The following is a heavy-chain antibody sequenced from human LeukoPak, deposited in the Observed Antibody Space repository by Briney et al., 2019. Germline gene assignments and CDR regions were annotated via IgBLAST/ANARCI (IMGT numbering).Heavy chain of an antibody. CDR2: IYSGGST. Sequence: PGGSLRLSCAASGFTVSSNYMSWVRQAPGKGLEWVSVIYSGGSTYYADSVKGRFTISRDNSKNTLYLQMNSLRAEDTAVYYCASDCSSTSCYGTDAFDIWGQGTMVTVSS. V-gene: IGHV3-53*01. CDR1: GFTVSSNY. CDR3: ASDCSSTSCYGTDAFDI. D-gene: IGHD2-2*01. J-gene: IGHJ3*02.